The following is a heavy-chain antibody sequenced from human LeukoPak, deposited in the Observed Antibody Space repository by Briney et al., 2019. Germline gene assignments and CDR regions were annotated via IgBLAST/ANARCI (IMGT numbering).Heavy chain of an antibody. CDR1: GFTFSSYS. J-gene: IGHJ4*02. CDR3: AREYDYVWGSYRSYYFDY. V-gene: IGHV3-21*01. Sequence: GGSLRLSCAASGFTFSSYSMNWVRQAPGKGLEWFSSISSSSSYIYYADSVKGRFTISRDNAKNSLYLQMNSLRAEDTALYYCAREYDYVWGSYRSYYFDYWGQGTLVTVSS. CDR2: ISSSSSYI. D-gene: IGHD3-16*02.